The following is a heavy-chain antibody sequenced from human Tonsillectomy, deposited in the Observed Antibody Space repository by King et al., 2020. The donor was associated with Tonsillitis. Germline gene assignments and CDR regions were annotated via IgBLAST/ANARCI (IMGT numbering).Heavy chain of an antibody. V-gene: IGHV3-23*04. Sequence: VQLVESGGGLVQPGGSLRLSCAASGVTFSNYAMSWVRQAPGKGLEWVSTINIGAGSASFADSVKGRFTISRDDYKDTLYLQMNSLRADDAAVYYCAKITFGDYMPFDYWGQGTLVTVSS. D-gene: IGHD4-17*01. CDR3: AKITFGDYMPFDY. J-gene: IGHJ4*02. CDR2: INIGAGSA. CDR1: GVTFSNYA.